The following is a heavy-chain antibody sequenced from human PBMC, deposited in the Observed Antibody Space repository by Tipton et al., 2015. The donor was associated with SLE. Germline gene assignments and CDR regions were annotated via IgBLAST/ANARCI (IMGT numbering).Heavy chain of an antibody. J-gene: IGHJ4*02. CDR1: GFTFSSYS. D-gene: IGHD2-2*01. CDR3: ARGGYCSSTSCPLDYFDY. CDR2: ISSSSSYI. V-gene: IGHV3-21*01. Sequence: SLRLSCAASGFTFSSYSMNWVRQAPGKGLEWVSSISSSSSYIYYADSVKGRFTISRDNAKNSLYLQMNSLRAEDTAVYYCARGGYCSSTSCPLDYFDYWGQGTLVTVSS.